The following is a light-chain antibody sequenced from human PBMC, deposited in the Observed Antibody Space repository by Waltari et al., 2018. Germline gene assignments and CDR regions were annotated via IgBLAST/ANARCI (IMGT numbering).Light chain of an antibody. CDR3: QQYYSTPET. V-gene: IGKV4-1*01. Sequence: DIVMTQSPDSLAVSLGERTTINCKSSQSVLYNSNNKNYLAWYQHKPGQPPKLPIYWASTRESGVPDRFSGSGSGTDFTLTITSLQAADVAVYYCQQYYSTPETFGQGTKLEIK. CDR1: QSVLYNSNNKNY. J-gene: IGKJ2*01. CDR2: WAS.